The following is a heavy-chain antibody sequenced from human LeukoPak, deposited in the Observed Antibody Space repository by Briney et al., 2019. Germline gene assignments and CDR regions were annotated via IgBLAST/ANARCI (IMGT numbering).Heavy chain of an antibody. CDR2: IYYSGSA. D-gene: IGHD3-16*01. Sequence: PSDTLSLTCTVSGGSISGYYWNWIRQPPGKGLEWIGYIYYSGSATYNPSLKSRVTISLDTSKKQISLKLSSVTAADTALYYCARDPGLGRGRHFDYWGQGTQVTVSS. J-gene: IGHJ4*02. V-gene: IGHV4-59*01. CDR3: ARDPGLGRGRHFDY. CDR1: GGSISGYY.